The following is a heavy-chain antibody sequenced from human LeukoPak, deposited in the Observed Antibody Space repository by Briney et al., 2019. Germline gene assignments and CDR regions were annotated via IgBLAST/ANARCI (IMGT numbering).Heavy chain of an antibody. V-gene: IGHV1-2*02. D-gene: IGHD4-17*01. CDR2: INPNSGGT. CDR1: GYTFTGYY. J-gene: IGHJ6*02. Sequence: ASVKVSCKASGYTFTGYYMHWVRQAPGQGLEWMGWINPNSGGTNYAQKFQGRVTMTRDTSISTAYMELSRLRSDDTAVYYCARDRSSQGDYLTSGMDVWGQGTTVTVSS. CDR3: ARDRSSQGDYLTSGMDV.